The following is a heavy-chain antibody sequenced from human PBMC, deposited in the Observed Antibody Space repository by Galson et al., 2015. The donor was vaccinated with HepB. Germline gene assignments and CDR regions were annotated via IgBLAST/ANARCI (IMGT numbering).Heavy chain of an antibody. CDR1: GYTFTNYA. CDR2: INAGNGHI. CDR3: VSNRADITTPMFFDP. D-gene: IGHD3-10*02. Sequence: SVKVSCKASGYTFTNYAIHWVRQAPAQSLEWMGWINAGNGHIRYSQKFQGRLTFTTDTSATTAYMELSSLKSEDTAVYFCVSNRADITTPMFFDPWGQGTPVTVSS. V-gene: IGHV1-3*01. J-gene: IGHJ5*02.